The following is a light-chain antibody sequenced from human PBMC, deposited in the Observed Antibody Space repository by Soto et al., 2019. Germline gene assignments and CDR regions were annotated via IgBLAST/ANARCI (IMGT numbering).Light chain of an antibody. CDR3: QQRSNWPLLT. V-gene: IGKV3-11*01. J-gene: IGKJ4*01. CDR1: QSVSSY. CDR2: DAS. Sequence: EIVLTQSPATLSLSPGERATLSCRASQSVSSYLAWYQQKPGQAPRLLLYDASNRATGIPARFSGSGSGTDVTLTISSLEPEDFAVYYCQQRSNWPLLTFGGGTKVEIK.